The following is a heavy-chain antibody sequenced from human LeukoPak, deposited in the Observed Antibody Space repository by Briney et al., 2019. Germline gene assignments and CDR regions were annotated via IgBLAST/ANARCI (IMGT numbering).Heavy chain of an antibody. CDR3: VRPSSGWLYLFDY. Sequence: PSETLSLTCTVSGASISTYYWSWIRQPPGKGLEWIGYIYHSGSTNYSPSLKSRVTISIDTSKNQFSLKLSSVTAADTAVYYCVRPSSGWLYLFDYWGQGTLAIVSS. D-gene: IGHD6-19*01. CDR1: GASISTYY. J-gene: IGHJ4*02. CDR2: IYHSGST. V-gene: IGHV4-59*01.